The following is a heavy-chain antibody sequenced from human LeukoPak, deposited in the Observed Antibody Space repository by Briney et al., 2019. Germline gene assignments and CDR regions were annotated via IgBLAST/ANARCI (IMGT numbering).Heavy chain of an antibody. J-gene: IGHJ3*02. CDR1: GFTFSSYE. CDR2: ISSSGSTI. V-gene: IGHV3-48*03. Sequence: GGSLRLSCAASGFTFSSYEMDWVRQAPGKGLEWVSYISSSGSTIYYADSVKGRFTISRDNAKNSLYLQVNSLRAEDTAVYYCAREGYSDAFDIWGQGTMVTVSS. CDR3: AREGYSDAFDI. D-gene: IGHD5-18*01.